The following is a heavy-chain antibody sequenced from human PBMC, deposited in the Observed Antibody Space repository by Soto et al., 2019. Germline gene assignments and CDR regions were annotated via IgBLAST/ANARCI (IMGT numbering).Heavy chain of an antibody. CDR2: ISPLKGRT. J-gene: IGHJ1*01. CDR3: AMDYGDRPEYFKH. CDR1: GYTFTSYG. D-gene: IGHD4-17*01. Sequence: QVPLVQSGPDLKRPGASMKVSCKASGYTFTSYGISWVRQAPGQGLEWMAWISPLKGRTQYSQKAQGRVTLSTDTSSNTAYNAMTTLRVDDTAVYYCAMDYGDRPEYFKHWGQGTLVTVS. V-gene: IGHV1-18*04.